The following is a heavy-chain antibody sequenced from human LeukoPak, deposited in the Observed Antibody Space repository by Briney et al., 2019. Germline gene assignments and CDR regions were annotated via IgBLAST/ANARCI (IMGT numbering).Heavy chain of an antibody. CDR3: TRDSSSSV. D-gene: IGHD6-6*01. J-gene: IGHJ4*02. V-gene: IGHV3-73*01. CDR2: IRSKANSYAT. CDR1: GFTFSGSA. Sequence: GGSLRLSCAASGFTFSGSAMHWVRQASGKGLEWVGRIRSKANSYATAYAASVKGRFTISRDDSKTTAYLQMNSLKTEDTAVYYCTRDSSSSVWGQGTLVTVSS.